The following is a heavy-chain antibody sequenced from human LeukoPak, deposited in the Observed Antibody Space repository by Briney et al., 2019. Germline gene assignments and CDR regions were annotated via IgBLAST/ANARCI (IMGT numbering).Heavy chain of an antibody. Sequence: ASVKVSCEASGYTFTGYYMHWVRQAPGQGLEWMGRINPNSGGTNYAQKFQGRVTMTRDTSISTAYMELSRLRSDDTAVYYCASSVVSSSWNFDYWGQGALVTVSS. J-gene: IGHJ4*02. CDR3: ASSVVSSSWNFDY. V-gene: IGHV1-2*06. CDR2: INPNSGGT. CDR1: GYTFTGYY. D-gene: IGHD6-13*01.